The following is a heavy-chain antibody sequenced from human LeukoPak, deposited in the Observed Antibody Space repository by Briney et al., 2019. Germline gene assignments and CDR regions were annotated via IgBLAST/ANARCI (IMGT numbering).Heavy chain of an antibody. J-gene: IGHJ4*02. Sequence: SETLSLTCTVSGGSISSYYWNWLRQPPGKGLEWIGHIHYSGRTNYNPSLKSRVTISVDTSKNQFSLKLSSVTAADTAVYYCARLGYCGGARCLNDYWGQGSLVTVSS. V-gene: IGHV4-59*08. CDR2: IHYSGRT. CDR3: ARLGYCGGARCLNDY. D-gene: IGHD2-15*01. CDR1: GGSISSYY.